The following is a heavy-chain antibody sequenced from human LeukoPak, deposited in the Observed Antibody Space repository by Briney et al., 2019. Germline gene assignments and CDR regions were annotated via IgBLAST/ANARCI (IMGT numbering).Heavy chain of an antibody. CDR1: GFTFSSYA. V-gene: IGHV3-48*03. J-gene: IGHJ4*02. CDR3: ARSLDGTFDY. Sequence: GGSLRLSCAASGFTFSSYAMHWVRQAPGKGLEWVSYISSSGSTIYYADSVKGRFTISRDNAKNSLYLQMNSLRAEDTAVYYCARSLDGTFDYWGQGTLVTVSS. D-gene: IGHD1-1*01. CDR2: ISSSGSTI.